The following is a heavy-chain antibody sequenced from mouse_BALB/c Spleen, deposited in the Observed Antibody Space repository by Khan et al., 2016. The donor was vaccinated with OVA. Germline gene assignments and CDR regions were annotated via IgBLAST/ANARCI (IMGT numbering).Heavy chain of an antibody. V-gene: IGHV1S81*02. Sequence: QVQLQQPGAELVNPGASVNLSCKASGYTLTSYWMHWVKQRPGQGLEWIGEINPSNGRTNYNEKFKSKATLTVDKSSSTAYMQLSSPTSEDSAVYYCERLQMNFDYWGQGTTLTVSS. CDR2: INPSNGRT. CDR1: GYTLTSYW. J-gene: IGHJ2*01. CDR3: ERLQMNFDY.